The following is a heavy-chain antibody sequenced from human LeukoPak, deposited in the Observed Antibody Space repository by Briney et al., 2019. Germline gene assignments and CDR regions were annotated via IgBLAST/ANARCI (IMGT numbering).Heavy chain of an antibody. Sequence: SETLSLTCTVSGGSISSGGYNWSWIRQHPGKGLEWIGYIYHSGSTNYNPSLKSRVTISVDTSKNQFSLKLSSVTAADTAVYYCARSSGWLLSSFDYWGRGTLVTVSS. V-gene: IGHV4-61*08. CDR2: IYHSGST. D-gene: IGHD6-19*01. CDR1: GGSISSGGYN. CDR3: ARSSGWLLSSFDY. J-gene: IGHJ4*02.